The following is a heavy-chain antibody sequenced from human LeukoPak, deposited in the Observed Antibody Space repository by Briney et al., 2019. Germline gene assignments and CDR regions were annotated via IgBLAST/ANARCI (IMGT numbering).Heavy chain of an antibody. J-gene: IGHJ4*02. Sequence: GGSLRLSCAASGFTFRNHWMHWVRQTPGEGLVWVSRISSDGSSTTYADSVKGRFTISRDNAKNTLYLQMNNLRAEDTAMYYCARDQRVTGRPDIDYWGQGTLVIVSS. CDR3: ARDQRVTGRPDIDY. D-gene: IGHD6-6*01. CDR1: GFTFRNHW. CDR2: ISSDGSST. V-gene: IGHV3-74*03.